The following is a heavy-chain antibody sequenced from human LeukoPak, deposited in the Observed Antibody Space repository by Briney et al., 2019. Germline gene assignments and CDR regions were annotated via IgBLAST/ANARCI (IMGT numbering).Heavy chain of an antibody. V-gene: IGHV3-53*01. CDR1: GFTVSSNY. CDR2: IYSGGST. CDR3: ARDFPGYYYGSGSSRGDY. Sequence: PGGSLRHSCAASGFTVSSNYMSWVRQAPGKGLEWVSVIYSGGSTYYADSVKGQFTISRDNSKNTLYLQMNSLRAEDTAVYYCARDFPGYYYGSGSSRGDYWGQGTLVTVSS. D-gene: IGHD3-10*01. J-gene: IGHJ4*02.